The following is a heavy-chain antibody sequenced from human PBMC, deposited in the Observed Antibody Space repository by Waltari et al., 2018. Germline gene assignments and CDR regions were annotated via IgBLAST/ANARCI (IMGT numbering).Heavy chain of an antibody. V-gene: IGHV3-21*01. CDR2: ISSSSSYI. CDR1: GFTFSSYS. CDR3: ARDGRLLGFDY. J-gene: IGHJ4*02. D-gene: IGHD6-25*01. Sequence: EVQLVESGGGLVKPGGSLRLSCAASGFTFSSYSMNWVRQAPGKGLEWVSSISSSSSYIYYADSVKGRLTISRDNAKNSLYLQMNSLRAEDTAVYYCARDGRLLGFDYWGQGTLVTVSS.